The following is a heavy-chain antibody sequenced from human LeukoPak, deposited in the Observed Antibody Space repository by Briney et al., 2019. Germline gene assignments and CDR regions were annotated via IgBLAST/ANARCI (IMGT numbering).Heavy chain of an antibody. D-gene: IGHD5-18*01. CDR3: ASLGYSYGFCY. V-gene: IGHV4-34*01. Sequence: PSESLSLTCAVYGGSFSGYYWSWIRQPPGKGLEWIGEINHSGSTTYNPSLKSRVTISVDTFKNQFSLKLSSVTAADTAVYYCASLGYSYGFCYWGQGTLVTVSS. CDR2: INHSGST. J-gene: IGHJ4*02. CDR1: GGSFSGYY.